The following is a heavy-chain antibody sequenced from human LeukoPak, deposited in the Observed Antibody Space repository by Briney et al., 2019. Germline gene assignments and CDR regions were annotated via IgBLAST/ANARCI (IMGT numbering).Heavy chain of an antibody. V-gene: IGHV3-7*01. CDR1: GLSFSNYW. CDR3: ARGGSLYDASYYYYLDV. Sequence: PGGSLRLSCVVSGLSFSNYWMDWVRQAPGKGLEWVAFIKQDGSETSYVDSVKGRFTISRDNARNSLFLQMNNLRAGDTAVYYCARGGSLYDASYYYYLDVWGKGTRVTVSS. J-gene: IGHJ6*03. D-gene: IGHD2/OR15-2a*01. CDR2: IKQDGSET.